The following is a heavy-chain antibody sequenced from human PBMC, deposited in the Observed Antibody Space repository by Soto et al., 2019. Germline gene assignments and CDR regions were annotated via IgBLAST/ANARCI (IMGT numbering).Heavy chain of an antibody. V-gene: IGHV5-10-1*01. J-gene: IGHJ6*02. Sequence: XDSLKVSWQCSGYSFTSYLISLVLKMPGKGLEWMGRIDPSDSYTNYSPSFQGHVTISADKSISTAYLQWSSLKASDTAMYYCARRPRLEPAAPPDYYYGMDVCAQRTTVIVS. CDR1: GYSFTSYL. D-gene: IGHD6-6*01. CDR3: ARRPRLEPAAPPDYYYGMDV. CDR2: IDPSDSYT.